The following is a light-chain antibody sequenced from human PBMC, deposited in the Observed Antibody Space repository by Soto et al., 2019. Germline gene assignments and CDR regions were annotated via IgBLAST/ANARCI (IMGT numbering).Light chain of an antibody. CDR2: ATS. V-gene: IGKV1-39*01. CDR1: QSINRF. CDR3: QQSFSTPRYT. Sequence: DIQMTQSPSSLSASVGDRVTITCRASQSINRFLNWYQQRPGKAPKLLIYATSALQSGVPSRFSGSGSETDFTLTISSLEPEDFATYYCQQSFSTPRYTFGQGNKLEIK. J-gene: IGKJ2*01.